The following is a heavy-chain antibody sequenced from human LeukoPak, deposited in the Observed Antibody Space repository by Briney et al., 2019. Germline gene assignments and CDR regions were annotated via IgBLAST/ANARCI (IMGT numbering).Heavy chain of an antibody. V-gene: IGHV4-34*01. Sequence: PSETLSLTCAVYGGSFSGYYWSWIRQPPGEGLEWIGEINHSGSTNYNPSLKSRVTISVDTSKNQFSLKLSSVTAADTAVYYCARMGVGFYYYYMDVWGKGTTVTVSS. CDR3: ARMGVGFYYYYMDV. J-gene: IGHJ6*03. CDR2: INHSGST. CDR1: GGSFSGYY. D-gene: IGHD3-16*01.